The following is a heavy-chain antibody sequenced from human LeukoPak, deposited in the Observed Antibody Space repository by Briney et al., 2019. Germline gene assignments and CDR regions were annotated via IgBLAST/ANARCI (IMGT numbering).Heavy chain of an antibody. CDR2: IIPIFGTA. D-gene: IGHD3-22*01. V-gene: IGHV1-69*05. J-gene: IGHJ4*02. Sequence: ASVKVSCKASGGTFSSYAISWVRQAPGQGLEWMGGIIPIFGTANYAQKFQGRVTITTDESTSTAYMELSSLRSEDTAVYYCARGESSGYAPHLDYWGQGTLVTVSS. CDR3: ARGESSGYAPHLDY. CDR1: GGTFSSYA.